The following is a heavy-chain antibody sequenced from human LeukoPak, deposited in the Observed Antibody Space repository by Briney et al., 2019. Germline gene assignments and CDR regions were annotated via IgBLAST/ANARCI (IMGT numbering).Heavy chain of an antibody. CDR1: GYTFTSYG. J-gene: IGHJ6*03. CDR2: ISAYNGNT. D-gene: IGHD1-26*01. Sequence: ASVKVSCKASGYTFTSYGISWVRQAPGQGLEWMGWISAYNGNTNYAQKLQGRVTMTTDTSTSTAYMELRSLRSDDTAVYYCAREGRSNYYHYYYYYMDVWGKGTTVTISS. V-gene: IGHV1-18*01. CDR3: AREGRSNYYHYYYYYMDV.